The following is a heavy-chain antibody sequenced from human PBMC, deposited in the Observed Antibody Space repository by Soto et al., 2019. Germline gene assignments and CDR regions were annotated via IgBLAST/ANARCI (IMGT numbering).Heavy chain of an antibody. J-gene: IGHJ5*02. V-gene: IGHV1-18*01. CDR1: GYTFTSYG. Sequence: ASVKVSCKASGYTFTSYGISWVRQAPGQGLEWMGWISAYNGNTNYAQKLQGRVTMTTDTSTSTAYMELRSLRSDDTAVYYCARVYVVVVAATRFDPWGQGTLVTVSS. D-gene: IGHD2-15*01. CDR2: ISAYNGNT. CDR3: ARVYVVVVAATRFDP.